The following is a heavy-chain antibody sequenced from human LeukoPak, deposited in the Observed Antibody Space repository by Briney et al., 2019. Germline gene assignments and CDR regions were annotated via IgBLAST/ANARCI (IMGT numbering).Heavy chain of an antibody. CDR3: ARDQIFGVAAS. J-gene: IGHJ5*02. V-gene: IGHV4-30-4*01. CDR2: IYYSGST. Sequence: SQTLSLTCTVSGGSISSGDYYWSCIRQPTGKGLEWIGYIYYSGSTYYNPSLKSRVTISVDTSKNQFSLKLSSVTAADTAVYYCARDQIFGVAASWGQGTLVTVSS. CDR1: GGSISSGDYY. D-gene: IGHD3-3*01.